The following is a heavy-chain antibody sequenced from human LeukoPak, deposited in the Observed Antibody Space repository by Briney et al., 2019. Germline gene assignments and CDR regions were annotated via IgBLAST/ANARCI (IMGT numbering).Heavy chain of an antibody. V-gene: IGHV3-23*01. CDR3: ARGLFQWPARIDY. Sequence: GGSLRLSCAASGFTFSSYAMSWVRQAPGKGLEWVSAISGSGGSTYYADSVKGRFTISRDNSKNTLYLQMNSLRAEDTAVYYCARGLFQWPARIDYWGQGTLVTVSS. D-gene: IGHD6-19*01. CDR1: GFTFSSYA. CDR2: ISGSGGST. J-gene: IGHJ4*02.